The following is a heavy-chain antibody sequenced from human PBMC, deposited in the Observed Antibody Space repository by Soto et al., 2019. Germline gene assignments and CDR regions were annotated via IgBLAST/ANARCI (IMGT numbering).Heavy chain of an antibody. CDR3: ASTSRSWSLYYFDY. Sequence: PSETLSLTCTVSGGSISSGDYYWSWIRQPPGKGLEWIGYIYYSGSTYYNPSLKSRVTISVDTSKNQFSLKLSSVTAADTAVYYCASTSRSWSLYYFDYWGQGTLVTVSS. D-gene: IGHD2-15*01. V-gene: IGHV4-30-4*01. CDR1: GGSISSGDYY. CDR2: IYYSGST. J-gene: IGHJ4*02.